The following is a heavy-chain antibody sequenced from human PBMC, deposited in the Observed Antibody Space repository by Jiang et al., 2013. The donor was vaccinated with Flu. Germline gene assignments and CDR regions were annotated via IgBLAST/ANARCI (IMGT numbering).Heavy chain of an antibody. V-gene: IGHV3-21*01. Sequence: VQLVVVWGRPGLAGGVPETLLCGLWILFTWEYHELGPAGSGEGLEWVASISTTSDYIYYAESLKGRFSISRDNAGNSVYLYMSSLRAEDTATYYCAREKPSKTYVHFYGMDLWGQGTTVTVSS. CDR3: AREKPSKTYVHFYGMDL. CDR2: ISTTSDYI. J-gene: IGHJ6*02. D-gene: IGHD3-16*01. CDR1: ILFTWEY.